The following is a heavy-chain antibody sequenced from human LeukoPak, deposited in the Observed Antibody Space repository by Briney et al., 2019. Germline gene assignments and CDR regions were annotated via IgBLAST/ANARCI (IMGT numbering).Heavy chain of an antibody. CDR1: GYTFTSYG. Sequence: ASVKVSCKASGYTFTSYGISWVRQAPGQGLEWMGWISAYNGNTNYAQKLQGRVTMTTDTSTSTAYMELSSLRSEDTAVYYCAGRITIFGVVIGGAFDIWGQGTMVTVSS. V-gene: IGHV1-18*01. CDR3: AGRITIFGVVIGGAFDI. J-gene: IGHJ3*02. D-gene: IGHD3-3*01. CDR2: ISAYNGNT.